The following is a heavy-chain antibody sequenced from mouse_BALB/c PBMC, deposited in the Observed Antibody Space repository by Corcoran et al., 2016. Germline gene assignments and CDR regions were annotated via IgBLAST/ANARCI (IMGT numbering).Heavy chain of an antibody. J-gene: IGHJ2*01. CDR1: GYSFTGYY. V-gene: IGHV1-26*01. Sequence: EHQLQQSGPELVKPGASVKISCTASGYSFTGYYMHWVKQSHVKSLEWIGRINPYNGATSYNQNFKDKASLTVDKSSSTAYMELHSLTSEDSAVYYCARGRRYFDYWGQGTTLTVSS. CDR3: ARGRRYFDY. CDR2: INPYNGAT.